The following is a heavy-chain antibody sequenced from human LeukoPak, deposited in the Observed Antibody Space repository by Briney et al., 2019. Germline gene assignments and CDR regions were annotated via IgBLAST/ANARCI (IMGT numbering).Heavy chain of an antibody. CDR3: ATEGRIGDLLLWRGYYFDY. J-gene: IGHJ4*02. Sequence: GASVKVSCKVSGYTLTELSMHWVRQAPGKGLEWMGGFDPEDGETIYAQKFQGRVTMTEDTSTDTAYMELSSLRSEDTAVYYCATEGRIGDLLLWRGYYFDYWGQATLVTVSS. CDR2: FDPEDGET. V-gene: IGHV1-24*01. CDR1: GYTLTELS. D-gene: IGHD3-10*01.